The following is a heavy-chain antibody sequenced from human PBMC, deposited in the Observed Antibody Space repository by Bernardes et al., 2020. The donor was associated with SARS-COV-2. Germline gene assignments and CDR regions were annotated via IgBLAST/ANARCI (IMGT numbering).Heavy chain of an antibody. V-gene: IGHV4-31*03. CDR1: GDSISSGGYY. Sequence: SETLSLTCTVSGDSISSGGYYWSWIRQHPGKGPEWIGNIYYIGNTYYDPSLRSRLTISIDTSKNQFSLNLRSVTAADTAVYYCARASRLIAEALSFDYWGQGALVTVSS. J-gene: IGHJ4*02. D-gene: IGHD6-13*01. CDR3: ARASRLIAEALSFDY. CDR2: IYYIGNT.